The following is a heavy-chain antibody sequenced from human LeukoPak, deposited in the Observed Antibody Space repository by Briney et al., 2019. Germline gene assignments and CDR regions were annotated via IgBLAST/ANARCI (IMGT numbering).Heavy chain of an antibody. D-gene: IGHD6-13*01. CDR1: GYTFTSYG. Sequence: ASVKVSCKASGYTFTSYGISWVRQAPGQGLEWMGWISAYNGNTNYAQKLQGRVTMTTDTSTSTAYMELSSLRSDDTAVYYCARGDRRRPPYSSSWYSENIFDYWGQGTLVTVSS. CDR3: ARGDRRRPPYSSSWYSENIFDY. V-gene: IGHV1-18*01. CDR2: ISAYNGNT. J-gene: IGHJ4*02.